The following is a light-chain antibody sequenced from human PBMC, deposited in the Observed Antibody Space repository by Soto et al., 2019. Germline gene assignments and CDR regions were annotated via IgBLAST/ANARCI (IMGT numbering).Light chain of an antibody. CDR1: HSNIGNNY. CDR2: DTR. CDR3: GTWYSSLSAGR. Sequence: QSVLTQPPSVSAAPGQKVSISCSGSHSNIGNNYVSWYQQFPGAAPKLLIYDTRKRPSWIPDRFSASNSGTSATLVITGLLSGDEAYYYCGTWYSSLSAGRFGGGTKLTVL. J-gene: IGLJ2*01. V-gene: IGLV1-51*01.